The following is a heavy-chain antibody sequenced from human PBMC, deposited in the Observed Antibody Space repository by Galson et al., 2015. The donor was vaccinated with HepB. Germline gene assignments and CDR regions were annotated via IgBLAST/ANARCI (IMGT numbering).Heavy chain of an antibody. J-gene: IGHJ4*02. CDR1: GFTFSSYG. Sequence: SLRLSCAASGFTFSSYGMHWVRQAPGKGLEWVAVIWYDGSNKYYADSVKGRFTISRDNSKNTLYLQMNSLRAEDTAVYYCARVRVDYGDYVFDYWGQGTLVTVSS. D-gene: IGHD4-17*01. CDR3: ARVRVDYGDYVFDY. V-gene: IGHV3-33*01. CDR2: IWYDGSNK.